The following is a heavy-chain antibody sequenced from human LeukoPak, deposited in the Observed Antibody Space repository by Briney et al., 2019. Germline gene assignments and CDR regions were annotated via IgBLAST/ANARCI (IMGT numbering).Heavy chain of an antibody. Sequence: PSEALSLTSAVYGGSFSGYYWSWIRQPPGKGLEWIGEINHSGSTNYNPSLKSRVTISVDTSKNQFSLKLSSVTAADTAVYFCVRVGVVVAATRWTTPRRSYYFDYWGQGTLVTVSS. J-gene: IGHJ4*02. CDR1: GGSFSGYY. CDR3: VRVGVVVAATRWTTPRRSYYFDY. V-gene: IGHV4-34*01. CDR2: INHSGST. D-gene: IGHD2-15*01.